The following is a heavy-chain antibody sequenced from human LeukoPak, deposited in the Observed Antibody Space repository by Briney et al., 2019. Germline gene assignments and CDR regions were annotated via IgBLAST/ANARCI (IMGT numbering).Heavy chain of an antibody. CDR2: ISYDGSNK. Sequence: GGSLRLSCAASGFTFSSYAMHWVRQAPGKGLEWVAVISYDGSNKYYADSVEGRFTISRDNSKNTLYLQMNSLRAEDTAVYYCARHRGTYGYYFDYWGQGKLVSVSS. V-gene: IGHV3-30-3*01. CDR3: ARHRGTYGYYFDY. D-gene: IGHD5-24*01. J-gene: IGHJ4*02. CDR1: GFTFSSYA.